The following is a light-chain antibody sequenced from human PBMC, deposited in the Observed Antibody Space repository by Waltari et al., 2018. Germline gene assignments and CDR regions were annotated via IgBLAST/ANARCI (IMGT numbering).Light chain of an antibody. V-gene: IGKV3-11*01. CDR1: QSVSSY. J-gene: IGKJ4*01. CDR3: QQRSNRP. Sequence: PGERATLSCRASQSVSSYLAWYQQKPGQAPRLLIYDASNRATGIPARFSGSGSGTDFTLTISSLEPEDFAVYYCQQRSNRPFGGGTKVEI. CDR2: DAS.